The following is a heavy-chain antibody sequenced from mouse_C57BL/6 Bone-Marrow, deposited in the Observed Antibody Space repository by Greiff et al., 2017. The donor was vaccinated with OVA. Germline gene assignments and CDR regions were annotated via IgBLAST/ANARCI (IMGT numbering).Heavy chain of an antibody. Sequence: EVQLMESGEGLVKPGGSLKLSCAASGFTFTSYAMTWVRQTPEKRLEWVAYISSGGDYIYYAETVKGRFTISRDNARNPLYLQLSSLKSEDTAMYYCTRVLGPLTVGVWGTGTTVTVSS. J-gene: IGHJ1*03. V-gene: IGHV5-9-1*02. CDR2: ISSGGDYI. D-gene: IGHD4-1*01. CDR1: GFTFTSYA. CDR3: TRVLGPLTVGV.